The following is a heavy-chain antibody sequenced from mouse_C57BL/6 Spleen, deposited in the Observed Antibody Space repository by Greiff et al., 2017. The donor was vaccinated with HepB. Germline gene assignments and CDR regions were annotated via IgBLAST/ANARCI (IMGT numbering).Heavy chain of an antibody. D-gene: IGHD1-1*01. CDR1: GYTFTDYY. CDR3: ARTYYYGSSLFAY. CDR2: INPNNGGT. Sequence: EVQLQQSGPELVKPGASVKISCKASGYTFTDYYMNWVKQSHGKSLEWIGDINPNNGGTSYNQKFKGKATLTVDKSSSTAYMELRSLTSEDSAVYDCARTYYYGSSLFAYWGQGTLVTVSA. V-gene: IGHV1-26*01. J-gene: IGHJ3*01.